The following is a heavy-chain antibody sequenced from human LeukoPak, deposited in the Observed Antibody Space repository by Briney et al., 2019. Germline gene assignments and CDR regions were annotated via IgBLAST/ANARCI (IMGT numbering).Heavy chain of an antibody. CDR2: IYYCAST. J-gene: IGHJ3*02. V-gene: IGHV4-59*01. CDR1: GASISSYC. Sequence: SESLSPTCTVSGASISSYCGSCIRQPPGKGLELVGYIYYCASTNYNPSLKRPVNISVETSKNQSSLKLSSGTALETAVYYGARGGTTRNAFDIWGQGTMVTVSS. CDR3: ARGGTTRNAFDI. D-gene: IGHD4-17*01.